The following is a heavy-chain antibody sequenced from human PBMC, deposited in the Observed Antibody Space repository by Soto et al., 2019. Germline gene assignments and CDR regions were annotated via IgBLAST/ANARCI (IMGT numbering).Heavy chain of an antibody. V-gene: IGHV3-33*01. CDR2: IWYDGSNK. Sequence: PGGSLRLSCAASGFTFSSYGMHWVRQAPGKGLEWVAVIWYDGSNKYYADSVKGRFTISRDNSKNTLYLQMNSLRAEDTAVYYCARDSAGGYSYGRIDYWGQGTLVTVSS. J-gene: IGHJ4*02. D-gene: IGHD5-18*01. CDR3: ARDSAGGYSYGRIDY. CDR1: GFTFSSYG.